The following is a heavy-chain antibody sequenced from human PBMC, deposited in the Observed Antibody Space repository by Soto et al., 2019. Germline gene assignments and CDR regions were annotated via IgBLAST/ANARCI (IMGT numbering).Heavy chain of an antibody. CDR1: GGSISSGGYY. Sequence: QVQLQESGPGLVKPSQTLSLTCTVSGGSISSGGYYWSWLRQPPGKGLGWIGYVYYSGSTYCNPSPXSXXTISVDTSNNQFPLKRSSVTAADTAVYYCARSVFSWGQGALVTVSS. D-gene: IGHD3-10*02. J-gene: IGHJ5*02. CDR2: VYYSGST. CDR3: ARSVFS. V-gene: IGHV4-31*03.